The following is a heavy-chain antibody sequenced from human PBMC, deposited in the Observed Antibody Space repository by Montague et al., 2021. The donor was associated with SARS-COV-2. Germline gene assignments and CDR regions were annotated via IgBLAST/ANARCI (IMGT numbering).Heavy chain of an antibody. Sequence: SLRLSGAASGFTFGDYALHLVRQAPGKVLEWVSALSWNVGYLDYSGSLXVRFTISRDNDNNSLYLEMNSLRAEDTALYYCAKGAAKTFYYNGMDVWGQETTVTVSS. D-gene: IGHD6-25*01. CDR2: LSWNVGYL. CDR3: AKGAAKTFYYNGMDV. J-gene: IGHJ6*02. CDR1: GFTFGDYA. V-gene: IGHV3-9*01.